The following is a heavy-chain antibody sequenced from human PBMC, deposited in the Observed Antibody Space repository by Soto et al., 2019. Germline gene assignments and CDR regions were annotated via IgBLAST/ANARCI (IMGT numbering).Heavy chain of an antibody. J-gene: IGHJ6*03. D-gene: IGHD3-10*01. CDR1: GFTFSSYD. CDR2: IGTAGDT. CDR3: ARAEYYGSGSYSDYYYYYMDV. Sequence: LRLSCAASGFTFSSYDMHLVRQATGKGLEWVSAIGTAGDTYYPGSVKGRFTISRENAKNSLYLQMNSLRAGDTAVYYCARAEYYGSGSYSDYYYYYMDVWGKGTTVTVSS. V-gene: IGHV3-13*01.